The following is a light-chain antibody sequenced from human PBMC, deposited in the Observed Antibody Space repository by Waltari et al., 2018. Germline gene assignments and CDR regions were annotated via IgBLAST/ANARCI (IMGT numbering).Light chain of an antibody. V-gene: IGLV7-43*01. J-gene: IGLJ3*02. CDR1: TGAVTSDYY. Sequence: QTVVTQEPSLTVSPGGTVTLTCASSTGAVTSDYYPNWFQQKPGQAPRALIHSTSVRYPLTPTRFSGSLLGDKAALTLSGVQPEDEADYYCLLYYGGPWVFGGGTKVTVL. CDR3: LLYYGGPWV. CDR2: STS.